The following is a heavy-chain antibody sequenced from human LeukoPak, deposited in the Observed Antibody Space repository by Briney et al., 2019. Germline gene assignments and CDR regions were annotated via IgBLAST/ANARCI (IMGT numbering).Heavy chain of an antibody. CDR1: GITFSYYS. CDR2: ISSSSRYI. V-gene: IGHV3-21*01. CDR3: ARDHWTPYDAFDI. J-gene: IGHJ3*02. Sequence: PGGSLRLSCAASGITFSYYSMNWVRQAPGKGLEWVSSISSSSRYIYYGDSVKGRFTISRDNAKNSLYLQMNSLRAEDTAVYYCARDHWTPYDAFDIWGQGTMVTVSS. D-gene: IGHD3/OR15-3a*01.